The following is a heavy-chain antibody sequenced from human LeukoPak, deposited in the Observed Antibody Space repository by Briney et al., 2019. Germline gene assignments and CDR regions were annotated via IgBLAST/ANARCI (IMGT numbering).Heavy chain of an antibody. CDR2: ISWNTDTI. J-gene: IGHJ4*02. V-gene: IGHV3-9*03. CDR1: GFMFENYA. D-gene: IGHD3-10*01. CDR3: AKAANLGSYYSGIGN. Sequence: GGSLRLSCATSGFMFENYALHWVRQAPGKGLEWVSGISWNTDTIDYADSVKGRFTISRDNAKKSLYLQMNSLRPEDMALYYCAKAANLGSYYSGIGNWGQGTLVTVSS.